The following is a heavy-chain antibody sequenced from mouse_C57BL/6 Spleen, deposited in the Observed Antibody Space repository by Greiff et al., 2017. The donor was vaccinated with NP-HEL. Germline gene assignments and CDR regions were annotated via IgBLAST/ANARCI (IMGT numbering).Heavy chain of an antibody. D-gene: IGHD1-1*01. V-gene: IGHV5-17*01. CDR2: ISSGSSTI. J-gene: IGHJ4*01. Sequence: EVKVEESGGGLVKPGGSLKLSCAASGFTFSDYGMHWVRQAPEKGLEWVAYISSGSSTIYYADTVKGRFTISRDNAKNTLFLQMTSLRSEDTAMYYCARIYYYGSRYAMDYWGQGTSVTVSS. CDR3: ARIYYYGSRYAMDY. CDR1: GFTFSDYG.